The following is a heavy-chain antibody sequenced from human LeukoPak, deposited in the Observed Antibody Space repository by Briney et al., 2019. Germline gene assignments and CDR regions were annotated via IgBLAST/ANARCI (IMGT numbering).Heavy chain of an antibody. CDR2: ISGSSAST. CDR1: GFTLSTYT. V-gene: IGHV3-23*01. D-gene: IGHD3-10*01. J-gene: IGHJ4*02. CDR3: AVGSYYFDY. Sequence: GGSLRLSCAASGFTLSTYTMNWVRQAPGKGLEWVSGISGSSASTYYVDSVKGRFTISRDNSKNTLYVQMNSLRAEDTAVYYCAVGSYYFDYWGQGTLVTVSS.